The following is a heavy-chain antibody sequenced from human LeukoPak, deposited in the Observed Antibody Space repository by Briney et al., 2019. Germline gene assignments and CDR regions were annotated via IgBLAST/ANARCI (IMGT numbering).Heavy chain of an antibody. J-gene: IGHJ4*02. V-gene: IGHV4-34*01. CDR2: INHSGST. CDR3: ARKTWFWYFDS. D-gene: IGHD3-10*01. CDR1: GESFSAYS. Sequence: PSETLSLTCAVYGESFSAYSWNWIRQSPGKGLEWIGEINHSGSTNYNPSLKSRVTISVDTSKNQTSKRQFSLKLNSVTAADTAVYYCARKTWFWYFDSWGQGTLVTVSS.